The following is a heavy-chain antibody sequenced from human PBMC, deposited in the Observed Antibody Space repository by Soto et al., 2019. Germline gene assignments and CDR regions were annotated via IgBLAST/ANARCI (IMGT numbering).Heavy chain of an antibody. J-gene: IGHJ4*02. CDR2: MNPNSGNT. CDR3: ARGRWAISGTTLGGHYFAY. D-gene: IGHD1-20*01. Sequence: ASVKVSCKASGYTFRDYDINWVRQASGQGLEWMGWMNPNSGNTDYAQKFQGRVTMTGDTTTSTVYMELSSLTSEDTAVYYCARGRWAISGTTLGGHYFAYWGQGTLVTVSS. V-gene: IGHV1-8*01. CDR1: GYTFRDYD.